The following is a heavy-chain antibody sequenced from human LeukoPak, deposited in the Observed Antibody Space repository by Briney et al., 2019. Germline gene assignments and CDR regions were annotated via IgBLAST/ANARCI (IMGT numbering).Heavy chain of an antibody. D-gene: IGHD2-2*01. CDR2: ITSNGDST. J-gene: IGHJ4*02. CDR3: VRLGYCSSNKCYFDN. Sequence: GGSLRLSCAASGFTFSIYVMHWVRQAPGKGLEHVSAITSNGDSTFYADSVKGRFAISRDNSKNTLYLQMSSLRAEDTAVYYCVRLGYCSSNKCYFDNWGQGTLVTVSS. CDR1: GFTFSIYV. V-gene: IGHV3-64D*08.